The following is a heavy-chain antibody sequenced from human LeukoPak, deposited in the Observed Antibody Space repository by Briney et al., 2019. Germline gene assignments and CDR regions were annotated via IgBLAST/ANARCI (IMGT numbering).Heavy chain of an antibody. D-gene: IGHD4-23*01. CDR2: ISAYNGNT. CDR1: GYTFTSYG. Sequence: ASVKVSCKASGYTFTSYGISWVRQAPGQGLEWMGWISAYNGNTNYAQKLQGRVTMTTDTSTSTAYMELSSLRSEDTAVYYCARDDYGGNSLRTSGWYFDLWGRGTLVTVSS. V-gene: IGHV1-18*01. CDR3: ARDDYGGNSLRTSGWYFDL. J-gene: IGHJ2*01.